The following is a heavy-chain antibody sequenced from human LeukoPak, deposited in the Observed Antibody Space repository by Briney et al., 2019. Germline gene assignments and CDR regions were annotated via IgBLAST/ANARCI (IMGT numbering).Heavy chain of an antibody. CDR1: GGSISSYY. CDR3: AREYYEKVSGPYYFDY. V-gene: IGHV4-4*07. CDR2: IYTSGST. D-gene: IGHD3-3*01. J-gene: IGHJ4*02. Sequence: SETLSLTCTVSGGSISSYYWSWIRQPAGKGLEWIGRIYTSGSTNYNPSLKSRVTMSVDTSKNQFSLKLSSVTAADTAVYYCAREYYEKVSGPYYFDYWGQGTLVTVSS.